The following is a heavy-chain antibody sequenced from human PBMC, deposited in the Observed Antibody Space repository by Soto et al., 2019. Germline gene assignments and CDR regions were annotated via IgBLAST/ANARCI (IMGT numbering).Heavy chain of an antibody. CDR2: ISYSGST. D-gene: IGHD3-3*01. J-gene: IGHJ6*02. CDR3: ARDSGRKYYDFWSGYDYGMDV. CDR1: GGSISGDS. V-gene: IGHV4-59*01. Sequence: QVQLQESGPGLVKPSETLSLTCTVSGGSISGDSWSWIRQSPGKGLEWIGYISYSGSTNYNPSLKSRVTISVDTSKNQFSLKLSSVTAAHTAVYYCARDSGRKYYDFWSGYDYGMDVWGQGTTVTVSS.